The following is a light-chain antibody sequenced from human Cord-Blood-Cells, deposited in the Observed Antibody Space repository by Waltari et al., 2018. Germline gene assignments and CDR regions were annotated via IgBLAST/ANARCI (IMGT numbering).Light chain of an antibody. J-gene: IGKJ1*01. CDR3: KQYNNWPPWT. CDR2: GSS. V-gene: IGKV3-15*01. Sequence: EIVMTQSPATLSVSPGERATLSCRASQSVSSNLAWYQQKHGQAPRLLIYGSSTRATGIPARFSGSGSGTEFTLTISSLQSEDFSVYYCKQYNNWPPWTFGQGTKVEIK. CDR1: QSVSSN.